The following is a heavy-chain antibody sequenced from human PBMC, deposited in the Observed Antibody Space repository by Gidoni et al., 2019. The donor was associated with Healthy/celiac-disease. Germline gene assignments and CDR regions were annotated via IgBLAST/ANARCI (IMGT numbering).Heavy chain of an antibody. D-gene: IGHD3-22*01. Sequence: QVQLQESGPGLVKPSETLSLTCTVSGGSISSYYWSWIRQPPGKGLAWIGYIYYSGSTNYNPSLKSRVSISVDTSKNHFSLKLSSVTAADTAVYYCARRGDDSSGYYHDAFDIWGQGTMVTVSS. CDR2: IYYSGST. CDR1: GGSISSYY. J-gene: IGHJ3*02. V-gene: IGHV4-59*08. CDR3: ARRGDDSSGYYHDAFDI.